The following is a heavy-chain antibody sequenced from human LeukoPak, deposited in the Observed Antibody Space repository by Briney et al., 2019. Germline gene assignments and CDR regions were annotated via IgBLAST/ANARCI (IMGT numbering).Heavy chain of an antibody. V-gene: IGHV3-23*01. CDR1: GFTFSIYA. Sequence: GGSLRLSCAASGFTFSIYAMSWVRQAPGKGLEWVSAISGGGGYTYSADSVKGRFTISRDNSKNTLYLQVKSLRAEDTALYYCAKSDHGFWTGYKRWGQGTLVTVSS. D-gene: IGHD3/OR15-3a*01. J-gene: IGHJ4*02. CDR3: AKSDHGFWTGYKR. CDR2: ISGGGGYT.